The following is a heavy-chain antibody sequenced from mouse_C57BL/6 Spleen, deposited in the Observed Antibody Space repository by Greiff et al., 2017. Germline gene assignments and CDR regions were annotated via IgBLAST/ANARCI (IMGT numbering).Heavy chain of an antibody. Sequence: EVQLQQSGPELAKPGASVKISCKASGYTFTDYYMNWVKQSHGKSLEWIGDINPNNGGTSYNQKFKGKATLTVDKSSSTAYMELRSLTSEDSAVYYCARFDYDEDYFDYWGQGTTLTVSS. CDR1: GYTFTDYY. CDR2: INPNNGGT. CDR3: ARFDYDEDYFDY. J-gene: IGHJ2*01. D-gene: IGHD2-4*01. V-gene: IGHV1-26*01.